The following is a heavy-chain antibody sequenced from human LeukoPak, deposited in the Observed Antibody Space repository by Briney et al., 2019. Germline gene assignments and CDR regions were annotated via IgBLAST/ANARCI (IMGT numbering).Heavy chain of an antibody. J-gene: IGHJ4*02. CDR3: ARAGDSSSWYEGGYYFDY. D-gene: IGHD6-13*01. Sequence: PSETLSLTCTVSGGSISSYYWSWIRQPAGKGLEWIGRIYTSGSTNYNPSLKSRVTMSIDMSKNQFSLKLSSVTAADTAVYYCARAGDSSSWYEGGYYFDYWGQGTLVTVSS. CDR1: GGSISSYY. V-gene: IGHV4-4*07. CDR2: IYTSGST.